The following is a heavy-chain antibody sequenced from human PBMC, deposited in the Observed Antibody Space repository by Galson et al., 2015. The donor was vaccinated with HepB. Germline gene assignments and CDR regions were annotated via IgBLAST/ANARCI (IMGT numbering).Heavy chain of an antibody. Sequence: SLRLSCAASGFSFNKFPMHWVRQAPGKGLEWVAVISYTGSYIAYAEFGRGRFTISRDNSKNALYLQMSSLRVEDTALYYCVRPRGAGAGDYQNWYFDLWGRGTLVTVSS. D-gene: IGHD4-17*01. CDR3: VRPRGAGAGDYQNWYFDL. J-gene: IGHJ2*01. V-gene: IGHV3-30-3*01. CDR2: ISYTGSYI. CDR1: GFSFNKFP.